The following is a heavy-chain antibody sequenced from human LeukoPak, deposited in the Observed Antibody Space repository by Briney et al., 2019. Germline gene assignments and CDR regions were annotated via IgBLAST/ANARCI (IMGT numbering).Heavy chain of an antibody. CDR1: GFTFSSYG. Sequence: GRSLRLSCAASGFTFSSYGMHWVRQAPGKGLEWVAVISYDGSNKYYADSVKGRFTISRDNSKNTLYLQMNSLRAEDTAVYYCAKGPGGGWNEYFQYWGQGTLVTVSS. CDR2: ISYDGSNK. V-gene: IGHV3-30*18. J-gene: IGHJ1*01. D-gene: IGHD6-19*01. CDR3: AKGPGGGWNEYFQY.